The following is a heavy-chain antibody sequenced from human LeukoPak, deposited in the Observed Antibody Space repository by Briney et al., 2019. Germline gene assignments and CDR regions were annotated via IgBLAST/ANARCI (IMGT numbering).Heavy chain of an antibody. D-gene: IGHD5-18*01. CDR3: ASSGRGYSSPPFDP. V-gene: IGHV3-74*01. CDR2: ISTDGSST. J-gene: IGHJ5*02. Sequence: GGSLRLSCAAYGFTFSTYWMHWVRQAPGKGLVWVSRISTDGSSTSYADSVKGRFTISRGNARNTLYLQMNSLRVEDTAVYYCASSGRGYSSPPFDPWGQGTLVTVSS. CDR1: GFTFSTYW.